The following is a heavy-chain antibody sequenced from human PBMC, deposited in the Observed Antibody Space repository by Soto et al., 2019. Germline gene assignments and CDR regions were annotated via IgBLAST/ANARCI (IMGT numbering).Heavy chain of an antibody. CDR3: ARLIPPPFWSYFDY. D-gene: IGHD3-3*01. Sequence: QLQLQESGPGLVKPSETLSLTCTVSGGSISSSSYYWGWIRQPPGKGLEWIGSIYYSGSTYYNPSLKSRVTISVDTSKNQFSLKLSSVTAADTAVYYCARLIPPPFWSYFDYWGQGTLVTVSS. V-gene: IGHV4-39*01. CDR2: IYYSGST. J-gene: IGHJ4*02. CDR1: GGSISSSSYY.